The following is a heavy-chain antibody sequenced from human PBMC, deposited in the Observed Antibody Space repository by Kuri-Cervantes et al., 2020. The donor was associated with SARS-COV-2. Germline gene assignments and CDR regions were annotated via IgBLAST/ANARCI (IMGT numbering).Heavy chain of an antibody. D-gene: IGHD4-17*01. CDR2: IKQDGSEK. Sequence: GESLKISCAASGFTFSSYWMSWVRQAPGKGLEWVANIKQDGSEKYYVDSVKGRFTISRDNAKNSLYLQMNSLRAEDTAVYYCATTHGDRVRYYYYYMDVWGKGNTVNGAS. J-gene: IGHJ6*03. CDR3: ATTHGDRVRYYYYYMDV. CDR1: GFTFSSYW. V-gene: IGHV3-7*01.